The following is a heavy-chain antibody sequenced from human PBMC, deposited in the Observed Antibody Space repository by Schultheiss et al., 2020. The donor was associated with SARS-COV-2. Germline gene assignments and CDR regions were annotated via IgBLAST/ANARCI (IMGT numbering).Heavy chain of an antibody. CDR1: GYTFTGYY. J-gene: IGHJ4*02. CDR2: ISAYNGNT. CDR3: ARAMAVGATQAFDY. Sequence: ASVKVSCKASGYTFTGYYMHWVRQAPGQGLEWMGWISAYNGNTNYAQKLQGRVTMTTDTSTSTAYMELRSLRSDDTAVYYCARAMAVGATQAFDYWGQGTLVTVSS. D-gene: IGHD1-26*01. V-gene: IGHV1-18*04.